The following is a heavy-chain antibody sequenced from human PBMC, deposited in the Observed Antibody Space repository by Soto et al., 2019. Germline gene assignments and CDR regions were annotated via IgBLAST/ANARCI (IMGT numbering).Heavy chain of an antibody. CDR2: IYYSRST. CDR3: ARARYCSSTRCQGVGWFDP. Sequence: SETLSLTCTVSGGCISSYYLSWIRQPPGKGLERIGYIYYSRSTNYNPSLTSRVTISVDTSKNQFSLTLRYVTAADTAVYYCARARYCSSTRCQGVGWFDPRGQGTLVTVSS. CDR1: GGCISSYY. V-gene: IGHV4-59*01. D-gene: IGHD2-2*01. J-gene: IGHJ5*02.